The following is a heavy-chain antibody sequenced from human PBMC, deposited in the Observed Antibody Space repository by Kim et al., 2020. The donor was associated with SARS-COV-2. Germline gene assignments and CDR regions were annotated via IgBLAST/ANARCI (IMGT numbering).Heavy chain of an antibody. J-gene: IGHJ6*02. CDR2: IYSGGST. Sequence: GSLRLSCAASGFTVSSNYMSWVRQAPGKGLEWVSVIYSGGSTYYADSVKGRFTISRDNSKNTLYLQMNSLRAEDTAVYYCAREGHCSSTSCLLGGGMDVWGQGTTVTVSS. CDR3: AREGHCSSTSCLLGGGMDV. CDR1: GFTVSSNY. V-gene: IGHV3-66*02. D-gene: IGHD2-2*01.